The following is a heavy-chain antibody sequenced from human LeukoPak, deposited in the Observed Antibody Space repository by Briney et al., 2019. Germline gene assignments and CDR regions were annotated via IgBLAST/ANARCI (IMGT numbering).Heavy chain of an antibody. CDR1: GGSFSGYY. CDR2: INHSGST. V-gene: IGHV4-34*01. J-gene: IGHJ3*02. D-gene: IGHD2-2*01. CDR3: ARGGGIVVVPAALNHAFDI. Sequence: SETLSLTCAAYGGSFSGYYWSWIRQPPGKGLEWIGEINHSGSTNYNPSLKSRVTISVDTSKNQFSLKLSSVTAADTAVYYCARGGGIVVVPAALNHAFDIWGQGTMVTVSS.